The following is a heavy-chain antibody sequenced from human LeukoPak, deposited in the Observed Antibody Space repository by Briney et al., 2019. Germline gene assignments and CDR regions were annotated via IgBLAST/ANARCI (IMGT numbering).Heavy chain of an antibody. J-gene: IGHJ6*03. CDR2: ISKSGSNI. V-gene: IGHV3-48*03. CDR1: GFTFTNYE. Sequence: PGGSLRLSCSASGFTFTNYEMNWVRQAPGMGLEWVSYISKSGSNIYYADSVKGRFTISRDNSKNTLYLQMNSLRAEDTAVYYCAKDNYRFLEWLFPTYYYYYMDVWGKGTTVTVSS. CDR3: AKDNYRFLEWLFPTYYYYYMDV. D-gene: IGHD3-3*01.